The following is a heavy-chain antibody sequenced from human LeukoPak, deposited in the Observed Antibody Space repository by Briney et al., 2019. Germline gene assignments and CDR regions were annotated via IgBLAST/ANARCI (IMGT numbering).Heavy chain of an antibody. CDR1: GFTFTYYW. V-gene: IGHV3-7*01. CDR2: INQDGSEK. D-gene: IGHD3-10*01. J-gene: IGHJ4*02. CDR3: ARHRDTNFYGSGTEY. Sequence: GGSLRLSCAASGFTFTYYWMSWVRQAPGKGLEWVANINQDGSEKYYVDSVKGRFTISRDNAKNSLYLQMNSLRAEDTAVYYCARHRDTNFYGSGTEYWGQGTLVTVSS.